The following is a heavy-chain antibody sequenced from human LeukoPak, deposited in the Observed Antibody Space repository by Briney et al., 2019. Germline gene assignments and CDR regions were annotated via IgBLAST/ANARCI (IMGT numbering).Heavy chain of an antibody. Sequence: GGSLRLSCAASGFTFDGYGMSWVRQAPGKGLEWVSGINWNGGSTGYADSVKGRFTISRDNAKNSLYLQMNSLRAEDTALYYCARDGRGYSYGYSGFDYWGQGTLVTVSS. D-gene: IGHD5-18*01. CDR2: INWNGGST. CDR3: ARDGRGYSYGYSGFDY. CDR1: GFTFDGYG. V-gene: IGHV3-20*04. J-gene: IGHJ4*02.